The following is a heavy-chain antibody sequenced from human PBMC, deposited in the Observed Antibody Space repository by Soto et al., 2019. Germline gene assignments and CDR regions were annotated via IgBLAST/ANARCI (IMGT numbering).Heavy chain of an antibody. CDR3: ARLRRFAPVATYYFYCMDV. CDR2: IHYTGLT. Sequence: SETLSLTCTVSGGSVNTDAYYWSWIRQPPGKGLEWIGYIHYTGLTESNPSLRSRVTTSLDTSKNQVSLRLASVTSADTAVYYCARLRRFAPVATYYFYCMDVWGHVPSVPVS. J-gene: IGHJ6*02. D-gene: IGHD5-12*01. CDR1: GGSVNTDAYY. V-gene: IGHV4-61*08.